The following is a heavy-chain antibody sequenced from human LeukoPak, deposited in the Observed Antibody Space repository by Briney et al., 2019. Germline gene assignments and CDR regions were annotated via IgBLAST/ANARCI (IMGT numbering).Heavy chain of an antibody. J-gene: IGHJ2*01. D-gene: IGHD3-22*01. Sequence: SETLSLTCTVSGYSISSGYYWGWVRQPPGKGLEWIGSIYHSGNTYYNPSLQSRVAISVDTSKNQFSLKLSSVTAADTAVYYCARDYYDSSGYYYGWYFDLWGRGTLVTVSS. CDR1: GYSISSGYY. V-gene: IGHV4-38-2*02. CDR2: IYHSGNT. CDR3: ARDYYDSSGYYYGWYFDL.